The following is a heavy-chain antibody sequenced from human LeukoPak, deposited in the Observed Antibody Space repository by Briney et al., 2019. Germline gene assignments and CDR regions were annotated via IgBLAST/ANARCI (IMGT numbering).Heavy chain of an antibody. CDR1: GFTFDDYA. J-gene: IGHJ3*02. D-gene: IGHD4-17*01. CDR3: AKGQIYGDYRADAFDI. CDR2: ISWNSGSI. V-gene: IGHV3-9*01. Sequence: HAGGSLRLSCAASGFTFDDYAMHWVRQAPGKGLEWVSGISWNSGSIGYADSVKGRFTISRDNAKNSLYLQMNSLRAEDTALYYCAKGQIYGDYRADAFDIWGQGTMVTVSS.